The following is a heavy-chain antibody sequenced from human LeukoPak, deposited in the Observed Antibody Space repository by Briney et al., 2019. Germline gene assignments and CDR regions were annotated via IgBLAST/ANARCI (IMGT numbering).Heavy chain of an antibody. D-gene: IGHD2-8*01. Sequence: GGSLRLSCAASGFTFSSYGMSWVRQAPGKGLEWVSAISGSGGSTYYADSVKGRFTISRDNSKNTLYLQVNSLTAGDTAVYYCAKDSHNGYFDYWGQGTLVTVSS. CDR2: ISGSGGST. CDR1: GFTFSSYG. CDR3: AKDSHNGYFDY. J-gene: IGHJ4*02. V-gene: IGHV3-23*01.